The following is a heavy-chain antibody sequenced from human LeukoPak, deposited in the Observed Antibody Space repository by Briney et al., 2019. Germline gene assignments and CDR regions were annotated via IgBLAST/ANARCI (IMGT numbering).Heavy chain of an antibody. Sequence: GASVKVSCKASGGTFSSYAISWVRQAPGQGLEWMGGIIPIFGTANYAQKFQGRVTMTEDTSTDTAYMELSSLRSEDTAVYYCASSYYYDSSGYYPYWGQGTLVTVSS. V-gene: IGHV1-69*06. CDR1: GGTFSSYA. D-gene: IGHD3-22*01. CDR2: IIPIFGTA. J-gene: IGHJ4*02. CDR3: ASSYYYDSSGYYPY.